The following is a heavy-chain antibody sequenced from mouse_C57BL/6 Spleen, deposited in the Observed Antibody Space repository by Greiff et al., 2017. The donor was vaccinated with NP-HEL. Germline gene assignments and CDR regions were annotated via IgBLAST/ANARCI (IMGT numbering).Heavy chain of an antibody. CDR1: GYSITSGYY. V-gene: IGHV3-6*01. Sequence: EVQLQQSGPGLVKPSQSLSLTCSVTGYSITSGYYWNWIRQFPGNKLEWMGYISYDGSNNYNPSLKNRISITRDTSKNQFFLKLNSVTTEDTATYYCASRLSGDYAMDYWGQGTSVTVSS. J-gene: IGHJ4*01. D-gene: IGHD1-1*02. CDR2: ISYDGSN. CDR3: ASRLSGDYAMDY.